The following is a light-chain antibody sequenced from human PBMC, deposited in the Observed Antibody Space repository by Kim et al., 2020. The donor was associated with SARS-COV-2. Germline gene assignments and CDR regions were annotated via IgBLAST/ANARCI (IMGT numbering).Light chain of an antibody. Sequence: ASVGDRVPITCRASQGISNDLAWYQQKPGKVPKLLIYAASALRSGVPFRFSGSGSGTDFTLTISSLQPEDAASYYCQKYNGAPWAFGQGTKVDIK. J-gene: IGKJ1*01. CDR1: QGISND. V-gene: IGKV1-27*01. CDR3: QKYNGAPWA. CDR2: AAS.